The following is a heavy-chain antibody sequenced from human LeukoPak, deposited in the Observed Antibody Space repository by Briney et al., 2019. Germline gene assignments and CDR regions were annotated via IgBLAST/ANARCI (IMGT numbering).Heavy chain of an antibody. J-gene: IGHJ4*02. CDR3: ARALASSSWYEYYFDY. Sequence: SQTLSLTCAISGDSVSSNSAAWNWIRQSPSRGLEWLGRTYYRSKWYNDYAVSVKSRITINPDTSKNQFSLQLNSVTPEDTAVYYCARALASSSWYEYYFDYWGQGTLVTVSS. CDR2: TYYRSKWYN. CDR1: GDSVSSNSAA. V-gene: IGHV6-1*01. D-gene: IGHD6-13*01.